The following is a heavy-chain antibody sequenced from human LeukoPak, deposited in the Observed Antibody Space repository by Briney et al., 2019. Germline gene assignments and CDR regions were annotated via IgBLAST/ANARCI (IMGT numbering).Heavy chain of an antibody. J-gene: IGHJ4*02. CDR3: ARARGMVVAATFDY. Sequence: ASVKVSCKASGGTFSSYAIRWVRQAPGQGLEWMGGIIPIFGTANYAQKFQGRVTITADESTRTAYMELSSLRYEDTAVYYCARARGMVVAATFDYWGQGTLVTVSS. CDR1: GGTFSSYA. D-gene: IGHD2-15*01. V-gene: IGHV1-69*13. CDR2: IIPIFGTA.